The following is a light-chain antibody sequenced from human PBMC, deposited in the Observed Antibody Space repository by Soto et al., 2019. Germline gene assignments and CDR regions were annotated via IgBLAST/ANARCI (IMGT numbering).Light chain of an antibody. V-gene: IGLV2-8*01. Sequence: QSVLTQPPSASGSPGQSVTISCTGTSSDVGGSNFVSWYQQHPGKAPRLIIYEVVQRPSGVPDRFSGSKSGNTASLTVSGLQAADEADYFCKSYAGSNTYVFGSGTKLTVL. J-gene: IGLJ1*01. CDR1: SSDVGGSNF. CDR2: EVV. CDR3: KSYAGSNTYV.